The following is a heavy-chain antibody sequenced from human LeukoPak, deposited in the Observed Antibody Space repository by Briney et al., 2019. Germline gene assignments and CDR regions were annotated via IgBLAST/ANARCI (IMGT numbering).Heavy chain of an antibody. CDR3: ARKAGDC. CDR2: IYSSGST. Sequence: SETLSLTCSVSGASISTFHWTWFRQPAGGGLEWIGLIYSSGSTLLNPSLKNRVAMSVDLPKNQLSLKLTSVTAADTAMYFCARKAGDCWGGGTLVTVSS. J-gene: IGHJ4*02. V-gene: IGHV4-4*07. CDR1: GASISTFH.